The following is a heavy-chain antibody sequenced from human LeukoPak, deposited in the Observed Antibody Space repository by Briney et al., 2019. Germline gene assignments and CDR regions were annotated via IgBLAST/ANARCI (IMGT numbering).Heavy chain of an antibody. V-gene: IGHV3-30-3*01. CDR3: AKKTCGGRCAGVFDF. CDR1: GFTFSNFV. J-gene: IGHJ3*01. D-gene: IGHD2-21*01. Sequence: PGGSLRLSCAASGFTFSNFVMDWVRQAPGRGLEWVVAVEFDGSDEYYADSVKGRFTISRDNHMNTLYLQLNSLRVEDTAVYYCAKKTCGGRCAGVFDFWGQGTMVTVSS. CDR2: VEFDGSDE.